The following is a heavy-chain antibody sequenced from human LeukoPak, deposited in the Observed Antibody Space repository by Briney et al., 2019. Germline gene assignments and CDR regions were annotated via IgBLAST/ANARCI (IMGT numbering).Heavy chain of an antibody. CDR3: ARVSEYSSSSGFDY. CDR1: GGSISSGSYY. Sequence: SETLSLTCTVSGGSISSGSYYWSWIRQPAGKGLEWIGRIYTSGSTNYNPSLQSRVTISVDTSKNQFSPKLSSVTAADTAVYHCARVSEYSSSSGFDYWGQGTLVTVSS. D-gene: IGHD6-6*01. J-gene: IGHJ4*02. CDR2: IYTSGST. V-gene: IGHV4-61*02.